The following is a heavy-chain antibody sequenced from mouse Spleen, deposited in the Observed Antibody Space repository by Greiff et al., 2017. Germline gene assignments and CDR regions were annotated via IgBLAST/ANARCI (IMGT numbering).Heavy chain of an antibody. V-gene: IGHV5-9*04. CDR2: ISSGGGNT. CDR1: GFTFSSYT. Sequence: KVVESGGGLVKPGGSLKLSCAASGFTFSSYTMSWVRQTPAKRLEWVATISSGGGNTYYPDSVKGRFTISRDNARNTLYLQMSSLRSEDTAMYYCARRNEGFAYWGQGTLVTVSA. CDR3: ARRNEGFAY. J-gene: IGHJ3*01.